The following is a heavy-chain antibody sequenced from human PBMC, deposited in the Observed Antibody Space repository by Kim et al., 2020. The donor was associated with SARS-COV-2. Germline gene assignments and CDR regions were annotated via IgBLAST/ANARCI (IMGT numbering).Heavy chain of an antibody. CDR1: GFNLDDYI. V-gene: IGHV3-43*01. CDR2: ISWDGTKS. CDR3: AKAPLGRYGMDL. J-gene: IGHJ6*02. Sequence: GGSLRLSCAASGFNLDDYIMHWVRQVPGKGLQWVSLISWDGTKSFYADSVKGRFTISRDNSKNSLYLQMNSLRSEDSALYYCAKAPLGRYGMDLWGQGPTVTVSS. D-gene: IGHD3-16*01.